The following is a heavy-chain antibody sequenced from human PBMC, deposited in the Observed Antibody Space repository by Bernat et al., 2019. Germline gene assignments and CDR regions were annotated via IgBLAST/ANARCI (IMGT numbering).Heavy chain of an antibody. CDR2: ISGSGGST. CDR3: AEKGLSGAAAGGYYFDF. Sequence: EVQLLESGGGLVQPGGSLRLSCAASGFTFSDYAMTWVRQAPGKGLEWVSCISGSGGSTYYADSVKGRFTISRDSSRNTLYLQMNKLRGEDTAVYYCAEKGLSGAAAGGYYFDFWGQGTLVTVSS. CDR1: GFTFSDYA. V-gene: IGHV3-23*01. J-gene: IGHJ4*02. D-gene: IGHD6-13*01.